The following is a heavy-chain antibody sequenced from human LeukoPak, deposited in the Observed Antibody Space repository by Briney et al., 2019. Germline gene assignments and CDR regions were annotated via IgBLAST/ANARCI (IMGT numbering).Heavy chain of an antibody. CDR3: ARDLAAAGWAVAY. CDR2: LYASGSA. D-gene: IGHD6-13*01. Sequence: PGGSLRLSCAASGFTVSSNYMSWVRQAPGKGLEWVSILYASGSAYYADSVRGRFTISRDNSKNTLYLQMNSLRAEDTAVYYCARDLAAAGWAVAYWGQGTLVTVSS. J-gene: IGHJ4*02. V-gene: IGHV3-53*01. CDR1: GFTVSSNY.